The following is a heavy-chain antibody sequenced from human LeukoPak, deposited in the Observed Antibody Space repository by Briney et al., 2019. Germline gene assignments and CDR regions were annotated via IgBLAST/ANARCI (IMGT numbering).Heavy chain of an antibody. J-gene: IGHJ5*02. V-gene: IGHV3-30*03. CDR1: GFTFSSYG. D-gene: IGHD2/OR15-2a*01. Sequence: PPGGSLRLSCAASGFTFSSYGMHWVRQAPGKGLEWVAVISYDGSNKYYADSVKGRFTISRDNSKNTLYLQMNSLRAEDTAMYYCATDPGPFHLRAWGQGTLVTVSS. CDR3: ATDPGPFHLRA. CDR2: ISYDGSNK.